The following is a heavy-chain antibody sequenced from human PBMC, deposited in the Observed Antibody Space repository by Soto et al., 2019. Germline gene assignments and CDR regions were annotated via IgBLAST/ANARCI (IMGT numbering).Heavy chain of an antibody. J-gene: IGHJ6*02. CDR3: AGDERRYDFWSDSNYYYGMDV. D-gene: IGHD3-3*01. CDR1: GGSISSGGYY. Sequence: SETLSLTCTVSGGSISSGGYYWSWIRQHPGKGLEWIGYIYYSGSTYYNPSLKSRVTISVDTSKNQFSLKLSSVTAADTAVYYCAGDERRYDFWSDSNYYYGMDVWGQGTMVTVSS. CDR2: IYYSGST. V-gene: IGHV4-31*03.